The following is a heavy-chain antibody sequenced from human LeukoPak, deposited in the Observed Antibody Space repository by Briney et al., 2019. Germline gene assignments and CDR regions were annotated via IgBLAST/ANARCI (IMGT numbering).Heavy chain of an antibody. Sequence: GGPMRLSCAASRFTFSIYAMSWVRQAPGKGLEWVSAISGSGGSTYYADSVKGRFTISRDNSKNTLYLQMNSLRAEDTAVYYCAKFAGQSGVVPAARSAVDYWGQGTLVTVSS. CDR1: RFTFSIYA. D-gene: IGHD2-2*01. V-gene: IGHV3-23*01. CDR3: AKFAGQSGVVPAARSAVDY. J-gene: IGHJ4*02. CDR2: ISGSGGST.